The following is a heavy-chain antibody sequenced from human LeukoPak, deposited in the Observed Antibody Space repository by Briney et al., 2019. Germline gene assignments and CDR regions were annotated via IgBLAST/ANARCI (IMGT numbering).Heavy chain of an antibody. CDR1: GGSVSSGSYY. D-gene: IGHD6-13*01. J-gene: IGHJ2*01. CDR3: ARDLVLEQQLRYFDL. Sequence: SETLSLTCTVSGGSVSSGSYYWTWIRQPPGKGLEWMGYIYYTGSTNYNPSLKSRVTISVDTSKNQFSLKLSSVTAADTAVYYCARDLVLEQQLRYFDLWGRGTLVTVSS. V-gene: IGHV4-61*01. CDR2: IYYTGST.